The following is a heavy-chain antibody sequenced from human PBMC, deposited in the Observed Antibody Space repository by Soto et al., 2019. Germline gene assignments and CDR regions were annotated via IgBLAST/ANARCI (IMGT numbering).Heavy chain of an antibody. CDR1: GGSISSSSYY. CDR3: ARPVVAAPHWFDP. J-gene: IGHJ5*02. Sequence: ETLSLTCTVSGGSISSSSYYWGWIRQPPGKGLEWIGSIYYSGSTYYNPSLKSRVTISVDTSKNQFSLKLSSVTAADTAVYYCARPVVAAPHWFDPWGQGTLVTVSS. CDR2: IYYSGST. D-gene: IGHD2-15*01. V-gene: IGHV4-39*01.